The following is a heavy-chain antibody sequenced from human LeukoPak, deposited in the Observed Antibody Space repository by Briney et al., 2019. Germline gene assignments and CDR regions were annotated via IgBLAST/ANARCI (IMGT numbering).Heavy chain of an antibody. CDR3: ASQDVIRGVIMVDY. D-gene: IGHD3-10*01. CDR2: INPNSGGT. CDR1: GYTFTGYY. J-gene: IGHJ4*02. Sequence: GASVKVSCKASGYTFTGYYMHWVRQAPGQGLEWMGRINPNSGGTNYAQKLQGRVTMTRDTSISTAYMELSRLRSDDTAVYYCASQDVIRGVIMVDYWGQGTLVTVSS. V-gene: IGHV1-2*06.